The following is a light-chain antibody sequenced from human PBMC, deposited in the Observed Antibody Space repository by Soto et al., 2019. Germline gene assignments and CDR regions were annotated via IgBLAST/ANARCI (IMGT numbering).Light chain of an antibody. J-gene: IGKJ1*01. CDR1: QSISSSH. CDR3: QQYGSSPWT. V-gene: IGKV3-20*01. CDR2: GAS. Sequence: EIVLTQFPGTLSLSPGERATLSCRASQSISSSHLAWYQQKAGQAPRVLIYGASSRATGIPDGFSGSGSGTDFRLTISRLEPEDFAVYYCQQYGSSPWTFGQGTKVEIK.